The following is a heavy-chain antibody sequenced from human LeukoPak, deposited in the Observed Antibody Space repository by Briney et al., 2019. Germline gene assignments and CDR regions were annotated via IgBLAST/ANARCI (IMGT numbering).Heavy chain of an antibody. CDR3: AIAPSRATARRA. CDR1: GFTFSSYG. V-gene: IGHV3-30*03. Sequence: SGRPLRLSCSASGFTFSSYGMHWVRQAPGKGVEGVALISYDGSDDYHADSVKGRFTISRDNSKNTLYLQMHSLRAEHTAVYYCAIAPSRATARRAWGQGTVLPVSS. CDR2: ISYDGSDD. D-gene: IGHD1-26*01. J-gene: IGHJ5*02.